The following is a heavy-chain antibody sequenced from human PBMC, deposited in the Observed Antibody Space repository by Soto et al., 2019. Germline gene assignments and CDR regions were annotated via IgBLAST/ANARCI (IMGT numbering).Heavy chain of an antibody. CDR1: GYSFTSYW. J-gene: IGHJ6*02. Sequence: LGESLKISCKGSGYSFTSYWIGWVRQMPGKGLEWMGIIYPGDSDTRYSTSFQGQVTISADKSISTAYLQWSSLKASDTAMYYCARHYCSSTSCYPVYYYYYGMDVWGQGTTVTVSS. D-gene: IGHD2-2*01. CDR2: IYPGDSDT. V-gene: IGHV5-51*01. CDR3: ARHYCSSTSCYPVYYYYYGMDV.